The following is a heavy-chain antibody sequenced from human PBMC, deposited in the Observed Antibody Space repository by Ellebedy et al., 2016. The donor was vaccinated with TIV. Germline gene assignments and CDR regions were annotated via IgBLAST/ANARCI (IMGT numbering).Heavy chain of an antibody. J-gene: IGHJ4*02. CDR1: GYSISNGYY. Sequence: MPSETLSLTCTVSGYSISNGYYWRWVRQPPGKGLEWIATIHHSGVTYYTSSLKSRVTISVDTSRNQFSLMLSSVAAADTAVYYCATYNRYAFEFSYWGQGTLITVSS. V-gene: IGHV4-38-2*02. CDR2: IHHSGVT. D-gene: IGHD3-9*01. CDR3: ATYNRYAFEFSY.